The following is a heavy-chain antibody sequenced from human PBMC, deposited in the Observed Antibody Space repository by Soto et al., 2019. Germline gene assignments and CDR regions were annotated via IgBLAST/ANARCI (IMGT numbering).Heavy chain of an antibody. J-gene: IGHJ4*02. V-gene: IGHV1-69*01. CDR3: ATGGRGYSSAPRFYFEY. D-gene: IGHD5-18*01. CDR1: GGIFSSNA. CDR2: ILPIFDTT. Sequence: QVQLVQSWAEVKKPGSSVKVSCQASGGIFSSNAISWVRQAPGQGLEWMGGILPIFDTTHYAQKFQGRVTVNADASTSTAYMELSSLKSEDTALYYCATGGRGYSSAPRFYFEYWGQGTLVTVSS.